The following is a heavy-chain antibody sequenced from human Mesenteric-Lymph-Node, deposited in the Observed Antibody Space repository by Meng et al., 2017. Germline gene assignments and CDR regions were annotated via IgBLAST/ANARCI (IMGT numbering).Heavy chain of an antibody. CDR1: GFTLSSYG. J-gene: IGHJ4*02. D-gene: IGHD3-22*01. CDR2: IWYDGSNK. CDR3: ARQGNYDSIGSLDY. V-gene: IGHV3-33*01. Sequence: QVQLVESGGGVVQPGRSLRLSCEASGFTLSSYGMHWVRQAPGKGLGWVAVIWYDGSNKNYADSVKGRFTISRDNSKNTLYLQMNSLRAEDTAVYYCARQGNYDSIGSLDYWGQGTLVTVSS.